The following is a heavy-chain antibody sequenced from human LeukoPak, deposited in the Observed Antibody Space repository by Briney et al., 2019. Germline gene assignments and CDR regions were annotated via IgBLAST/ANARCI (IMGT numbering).Heavy chain of an antibody. D-gene: IGHD3-22*01. Sequence: ASVKVSCKASGYTFTGYYMHWVRQAPGQGLEWMGRINPNSGGTNYAQKFQGRVTMTRDTSISTAYMELSRLRSDDTAVYYCARVWAHYCDSSGYYSLEEDYWGQGTLVTVSS. CDR1: GYTFTGYY. J-gene: IGHJ4*02. CDR3: ARVWAHYCDSSGYYSLEEDY. V-gene: IGHV1-2*06. CDR2: INPNSGGT.